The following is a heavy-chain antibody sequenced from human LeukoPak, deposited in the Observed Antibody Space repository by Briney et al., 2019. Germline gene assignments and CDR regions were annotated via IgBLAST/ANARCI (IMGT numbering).Heavy chain of an antibody. J-gene: IGHJ5*02. D-gene: IGHD3-3*01. V-gene: IGHV4-59*01. CDR2: IYYSGST. CDR1: GGSISSYY. Sequence: PSETLSLTCTVSGGSISSYYWSWIRQPPGKGLEWIGYIYYSGSTNYNPSLKSRVTISVDTSKNQFSLKLSSVTAADTAVYYCARTTIFGVVPGGWFDPWGQGTLVTVSS. CDR3: ARTTIFGVVPGGWFDP.